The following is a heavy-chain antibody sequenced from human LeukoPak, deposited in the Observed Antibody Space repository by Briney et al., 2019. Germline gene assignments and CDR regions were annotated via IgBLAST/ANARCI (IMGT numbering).Heavy chain of an antibody. CDR2: IFHSGST. Sequence: TSETLSLTCTVSSGSIFSSNWWSWVRQPPGKGLEWIGQIFHSGSTSYSPSLKSRVTISMDKSKNRISLRLTSVTAADTAVYYCARSPTKRVPEDYWGQGTLVTVSS. D-gene: IGHD3-10*02. CDR1: SGSIFSSNW. V-gene: IGHV4-4*02. J-gene: IGHJ4*01. CDR3: ARSPTKRVPEDY.